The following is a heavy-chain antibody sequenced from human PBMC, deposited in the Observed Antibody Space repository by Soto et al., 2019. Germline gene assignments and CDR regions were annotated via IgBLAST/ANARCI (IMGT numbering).Heavy chain of an antibody. D-gene: IGHD5-12*01. J-gene: IGHJ6*02. CDR2: ISSSSSTI. V-gene: IGHV3-48*01. Sequence: EVQLVESGGGLVQPGGSLRLSCAASGFTFSSYSMNWVRQAPGKGLEWVSYISSSSSTIYYADSVKGRFTISRDNAKNSLYLQRNSLRAADTAVYYCARADSGYAHGYYYYGMDVWGQGTTVTVSS. CDR1: GFTFSSYS. CDR3: ARADSGYAHGYYYYGMDV.